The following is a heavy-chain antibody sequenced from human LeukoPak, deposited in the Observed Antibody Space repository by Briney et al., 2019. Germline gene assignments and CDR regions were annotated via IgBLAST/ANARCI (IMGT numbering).Heavy chain of an antibody. CDR1: GGTFSSYA. CDR2: IIPILGIA. D-gene: IGHD6-13*01. J-gene: IGHJ4*02. CDR3: ARDRQQLVPHFDY. V-gene: IGHV1-69*04. Sequence: GASVKVSCKASGGTFSSYAISWVRQAPGQGLEWMGRIIPILGIANYAQKFQGRVTITADKSTSTAYMELSSLRSEDTAVYYCARDRQQLVPHFDYWGQGTLVTVSS.